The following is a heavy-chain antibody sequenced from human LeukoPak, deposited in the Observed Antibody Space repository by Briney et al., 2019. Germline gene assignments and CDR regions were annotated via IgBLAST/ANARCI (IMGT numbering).Heavy chain of an antibody. CDR3: ARTTMVRGTYYMDV. V-gene: IGHV4-59*01. J-gene: IGHJ6*03. D-gene: IGHD3-10*01. CDR1: GGSISSYY. CDR2: IDYSGYT. Sequence: PSETLSLTCTVSGGSISSYYWSWIRQPPGKGLEWIGCIDYSGYTNYKSSLKSRVTISVDTSKNQFSLKLSSVTAADTAVYYCARTTMVRGTYYMDVWGKGTTVTVSS.